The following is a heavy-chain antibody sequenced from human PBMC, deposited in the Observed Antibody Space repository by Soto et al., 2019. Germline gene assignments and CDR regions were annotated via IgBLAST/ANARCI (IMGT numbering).Heavy chain of an antibody. J-gene: IGHJ6*03. CDR3: ARDIKEVVVVVAASYYYYYMDV. Sequence: SVKVSCKASGGTFSSYSISWVRQAPGQRLEWMGRIIPILGIANYAQKFQGRVTITADKSTSTAYMELSSLRSEDTAVYYCARDIKEVVVVVAASYYYYYMDVWGKGTTVTVSS. V-gene: IGHV1-69*04. CDR1: GGTFSSYS. D-gene: IGHD2-15*01. CDR2: IIPILGIA.